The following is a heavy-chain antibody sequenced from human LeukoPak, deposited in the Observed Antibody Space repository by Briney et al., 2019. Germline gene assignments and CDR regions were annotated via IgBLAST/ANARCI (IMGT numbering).Heavy chain of an antibody. Sequence: GASVKVSCKASGGTLSSYAISWVRQAPGQGLEWMGGIIPIFGTANYAQKFQGRVTITADESTSTAYMELSSLRSEDTAVYYCAILVDTAMVYFDYWGQGTLVTVSS. V-gene: IGHV1-69*13. D-gene: IGHD5-18*01. CDR3: AILVDTAMVYFDY. CDR2: IIPIFGTA. J-gene: IGHJ4*02. CDR1: GGTLSSYA.